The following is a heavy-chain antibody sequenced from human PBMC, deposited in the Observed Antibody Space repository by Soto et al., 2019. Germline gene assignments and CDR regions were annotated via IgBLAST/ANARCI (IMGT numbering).Heavy chain of an antibody. CDR3: AREDILGARSFDY. V-gene: IGHV3-48*02. CDR2: ISSGSKTI. CDR1: GFTFSSYS. J-gene: IGHJ4*02. D-gene: IGHD1-26*01. Sequence: SLMVSFVASGFTFSSYSVNWVRQAPGKGLEWVSYISSGSKTIYYADSVKGRFTVFRDNAKNSQFLQMNSLRDDDPAVYYCAREDILGARSFDYWGRGTLVTVS.